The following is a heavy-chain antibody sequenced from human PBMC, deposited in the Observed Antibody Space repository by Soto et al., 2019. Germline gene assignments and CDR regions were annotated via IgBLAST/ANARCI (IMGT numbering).Heavy chain of an antibody. J-gene: IGHJ6*03. CDR3: ARETSFLWFGESPATYSYMDV. CDR2: ISSSSSTI. D-gene: IGHD3-10*01. CDR1: GFTFSSYS. V-gene: IGHV3-48*01. Sequence: EVQLVESGGGLVQPGGSLRLSCAASGFTFSSYSMNWVLQAPGKGLEWVSYISSSSSTIYYADSVNGRFTISRDNAKNSLYLQMNSLRAEDTAVYYCARETSFLWFGESPATYSYMDVWGKGTTVTGSS.